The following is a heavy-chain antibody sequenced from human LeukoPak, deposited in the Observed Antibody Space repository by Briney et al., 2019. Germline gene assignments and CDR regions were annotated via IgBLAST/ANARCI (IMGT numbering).Heavy chain of an antibody. CDR2: INHSGST. CDR3: AMVVTDTYFDY. CDR1: GGSFSGYY. Sequence: SETLSLTCAVYGGSFSGYYWSWIRQPPGKGLEWIGEINHSGSTYYNPSLKSRVTISVDTSKNQFSLKLSSVTAADTAVYYCAMVVTDTYFDYWGQGNLVTVSS. J-gene: IGHJ4*02. V-gene: IGHV4-34*01. D-gene: IGHD2-21*02.